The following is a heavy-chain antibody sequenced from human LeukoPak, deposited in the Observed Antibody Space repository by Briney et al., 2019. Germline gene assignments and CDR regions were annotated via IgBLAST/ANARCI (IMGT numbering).Heavy chain of an antibody. CDR2: ISAYNGNT. D-gene: IGHD3-22*01. CDR3: ARAPGYDSSGYFLH. CDR1: GYIFTWYG. V-gene: IGHV1-18*01. J-gene: IGHJ4*02. Sequence: GASAQDSCKASGYIFTWYGISWVRQAPGQGLEWMGWISAYNGNTHYAQNQGRLTMTTDTSTSTAYMELRSLRSDDTAVYYCARAPGYDSSGYFLHWGQGTLVTVSS.